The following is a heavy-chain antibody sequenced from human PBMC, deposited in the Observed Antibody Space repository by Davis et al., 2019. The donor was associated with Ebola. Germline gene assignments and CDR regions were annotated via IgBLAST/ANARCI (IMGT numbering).Heavy chain of an antibody. CDR1: GFTFDDYT. D-gene: IGHD2-8*02. Sequence: GESLKISCAASGFTFDDYTMHWVRQAPGKGLEWVSLISWDGGSTYYADSVKGRFTISRDNSKNSLYLQMNSLRAEDTAVYYCARALLGVNYYYYGMDVWGQGTTVTVSS. CDR3: ARALLGVNYYYYGMDV. V-gene: IGHV3-43*01. J-gene: IGHJ6*02. CDR2: ISWDGGST.